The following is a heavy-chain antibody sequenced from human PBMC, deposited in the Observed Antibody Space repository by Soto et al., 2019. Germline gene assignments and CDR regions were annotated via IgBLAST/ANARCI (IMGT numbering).Heavy chain of an antibody. Sequence: SETLSLTCTVSGGSISSYYWSWIRQPPGKGLEWIGYIYYSRSTNYNPSLKSRVTVSVDTSKNQFSLKLSSVTAADTAVYYCARDKPDTALDDWGQGTLVTVSS. CDR1: GGSISSYY. CDR2: IYYSRST. CDR3: ARDKPDTALDD. J-gene: IGHJ4*02. V-gene: IGHV4-59*01. D-gene: IGHD5-18*01.